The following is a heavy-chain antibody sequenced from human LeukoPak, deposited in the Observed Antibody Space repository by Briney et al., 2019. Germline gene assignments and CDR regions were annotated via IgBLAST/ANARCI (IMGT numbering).Heavy chain of an antibody. Sequence: GGSLRLSCAVSGITLSNYGMSWVRQAPGKGLEWVAGISDSGGRTNYADSVKGRFTISRDNSKNTLYLQMNSLRAEDTAVYYCARDRGYNDYWGQGTLVTVSS. CDR2: ISDSGGRT. CDR3: ARDRGYNDY. CDR1: GITLSNYG. J-gene: IGHJ4*02. D-gene: IGHD5-24*01. V-gene: IGHV3-23*01.